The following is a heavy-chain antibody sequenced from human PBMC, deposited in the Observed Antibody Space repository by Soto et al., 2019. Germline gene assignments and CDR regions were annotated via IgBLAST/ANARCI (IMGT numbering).Heavy chain of an antibody. Sequence: GGSLRLSCAASGFTFSSYAMSWVRQAPGKGLEWVSAISGSGGSTYYADSVKGRFTISRDNSKNTLYLQMNSLRAEDTAVYYCAKGAGRNTAMVTGAFDIRGQGTMVTVSS. J-gene: IGHJ3*02. CDR2: ISGSGGST. CDR1: GFTFSSYA. CDR3: AKGAGRNTAMVTGAFDI. V-gene: IGHV3-23*01. D-gene: IGHD5-18*01.